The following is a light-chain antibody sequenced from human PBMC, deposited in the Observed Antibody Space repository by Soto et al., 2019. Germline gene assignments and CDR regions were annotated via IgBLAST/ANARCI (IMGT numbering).Light chain of an antibody. CDR2: AAS. V-gene: IGKV3-20*01. J-gene: IGKJ3*01. CDR1: QSVSSNY. CDR3: QQYGSSRVT. Sequence: EIVLTQSPGTLSFSPGERATLSCRAGQSVSSNYLAWYQQKPGQAPRLLIYAASSRATGIPDRFSGSGSGTDFTLTIDGLEPEDFAVYYCQQYGSSRVTFGPGHKVDIK.